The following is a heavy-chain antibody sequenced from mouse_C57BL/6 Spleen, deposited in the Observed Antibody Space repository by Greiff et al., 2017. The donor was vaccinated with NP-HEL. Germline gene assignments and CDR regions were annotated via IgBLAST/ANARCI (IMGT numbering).Heavy chain of an antibody. CDR1: GYTFTSYW. D-gene: IGHD5-5*01. V-gene: IGHV1-61*01. Sequence: QVQLQQPGAELVRPGSSVKLSCKASGYTFTSYWMDWVKQRPGQGLEWIGNIYPSDSETHYNQKFKDKATLTVDKSSSTAYMQLSSLTAEDSAVYYCARSLPYFDYWGQGTTLTVSS. J-gene: IGHJ2*01. CDR2: IYPSDSET. CDR3: ARSLPYFDY.